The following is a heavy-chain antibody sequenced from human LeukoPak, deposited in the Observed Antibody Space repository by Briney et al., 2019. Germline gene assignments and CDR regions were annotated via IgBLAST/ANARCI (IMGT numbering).Heavy chain of an antibody. D-gene: IGHD3-22*01. Sequence: GRSLRLSCAASGFTFSTYGMHWVRQAPGKGLEWVALILYDGNNKYYADSVKGRFTISRYNSKNTLYLQMNSLRAEDTAVYYCAKGLSYDSSGYYYLNYWGQGTLVTVSS. CDR3: AKGLSYDSSGYYYLNY. V-gene: IGHV3-30*18. CDR1: GFTFSTYG. CDR2: ILYDGNNK. J-gene: IGHJ4*02.